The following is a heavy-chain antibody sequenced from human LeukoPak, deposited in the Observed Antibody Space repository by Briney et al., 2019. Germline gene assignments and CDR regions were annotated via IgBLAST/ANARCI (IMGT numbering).Heavy chain of an antibody. D-gene: IGHD6-19*01. Sequence: GRSLRLSCAASGFTFSSYGMHWVRQAPGKGLEWVAVISYDGSNKYYADSVKGRFTISRDNSKNTLYLQMNSLRAEDTAVYYCAKDRDSSGWYEDYYYYGMDVRGKGTTVTVSS. CDR3: AKDRDSSGWYEDYYYYGMDV. CDR1: GFTFSSYG. CDR2: ISYDGSNK. V-gene: IGHV3-30*18. J-gene: IGHJ6*04.